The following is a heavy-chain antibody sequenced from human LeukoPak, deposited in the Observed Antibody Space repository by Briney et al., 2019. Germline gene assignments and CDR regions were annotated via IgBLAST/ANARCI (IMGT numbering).Heavy chain of an antibody. CDR2: INSDGSST. CDR1: GFTFSSYW. Sequence: GGSLRLSCAASGFTFSSYWMHWVRQAPGKGLVWVSRINSDGSSTSYADSVKGRFTISRDNAKNTLYLQMNSLRAEDTAVYYCAREVTSSSLGYYFDYWGQGTLVTVSS. CDR3: AREVTSSSLGYYFDY. D-gene: IGHD6-6*01. J-gene: IGHJ4*02. V-gene: IGHV3-74*01.